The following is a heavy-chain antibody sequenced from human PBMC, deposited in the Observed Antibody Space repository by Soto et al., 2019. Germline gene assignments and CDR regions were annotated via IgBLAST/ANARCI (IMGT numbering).Heavy chain of an antibody. CDR3: TTDIVGATTLV. Sequence: SVSNAWMNWVRQAPGKGLEWVGRIKSKTDGGTTDYAAPVKSRFTISRDDSKNTLYLQMNSLKTEDTAVYYCTTDIVGATTLVWGQGTLVTVSS. J-gene: IGHJ4*02. CDR1: SVSNAW. V-gene: IGHV3-15*07. CDR2: IKSKTDGGTT. D-gene: IGHD1-26*01.